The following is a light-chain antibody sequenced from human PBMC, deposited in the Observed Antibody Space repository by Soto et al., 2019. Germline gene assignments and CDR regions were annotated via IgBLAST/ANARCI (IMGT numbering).Light chain of an antibody. CDR3: AAWDESLSGVV. J-gene: IGLJ2*01. V-gene: IGLV1-44*01. CDR2: SND. CDR1: SSNIGVNS. Sequence: QLVLTQPPSASGTPGQRVIISCSGRSSNIGVNSASWYQQLPGTAPKLLIYSNDQRPSGVPNRFSGSKSGTSASLAISGLQSEDEADYFCAAWDESLSGVVFGGGTKVTVL.